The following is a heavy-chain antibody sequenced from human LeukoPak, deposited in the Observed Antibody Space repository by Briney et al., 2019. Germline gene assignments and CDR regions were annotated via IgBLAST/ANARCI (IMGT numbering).Heavy chain of an antibody. CDR2: IITYNGNT. CDR1: GYTSTGYY. J-gene: IGHJ5*02. D-gene: IGHD3-16*01. CDR3: ARDTKRSRARWENLGIDP. V-gene: IGHV1-18*04. Sequence: ASVKVSCKASGYTSTGYYMHWVRQAPGQGLEWMGYIITYNGNTNYAQKLQGRVTMTTDTSTSTAYMELWSLRPDDTAVYYCARDTKRSRARWENLGIDPWGQGTLVTVSS.